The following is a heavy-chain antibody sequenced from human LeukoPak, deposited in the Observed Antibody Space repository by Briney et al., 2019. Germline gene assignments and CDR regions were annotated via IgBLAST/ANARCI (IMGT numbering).Heavy chain of an antibody. D-gene: IGHD6-6*01. CDR1: GFTFSSYA. V-gene: IGHV3-23*01. CDR2: ISGSGGST. J-gene: IGHJ4*02. Sequence: GALRLSCAASGFTFSSYAMSWVRQAPGKGLEWVSAISGSGGSTYYADSVKGRFTISRDNSKNTLYLQMNSLRAEDTAVYYCASQIAARLGEEDYWGQGTLVTISS. CDR3: ASQIAARLGEEDY.